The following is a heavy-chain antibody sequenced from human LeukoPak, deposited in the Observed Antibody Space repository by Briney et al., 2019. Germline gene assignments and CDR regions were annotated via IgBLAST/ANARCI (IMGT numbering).Heavy chain of an antibody. Sequence: ASVKVSCKASGYTFTGYYMHWVRQAPGQGLEWLGWINPNSGGTNYAQKFQGRVTMTRDTSISTAYMALSSLRSDDTAVYYCARVTLSEIVVFDIWGQGTMVTVSS. CDR1: GYTFTGYY. J-gene: IGHJ3*02. V-gene: IGHV1-2*02. CDR2: INPNSGGT. D-gene: IGHD2-15*01. CDR3: ARVTLSEIVVFDI.